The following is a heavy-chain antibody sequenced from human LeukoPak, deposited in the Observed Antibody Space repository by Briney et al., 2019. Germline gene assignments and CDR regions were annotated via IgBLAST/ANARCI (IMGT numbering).Heavy chain of an antibody. J-gene: IGHJ4*02. CDR2: IFPSGST. CDR3: ARLSRNDYPCNPFDS. Sequence: SETLSLTCTVSGVSISSDFWNWIRQSPGRGLEWIGYIFPSGSTNYNPSLKSRVSISVDTSKNQFSLRLSSVTAADTAVYYCARLSRNDYPCNPFDSWGQGTLVTVSS. CDR1: GVSISSDF. D-gene: IGHD2/OR15-2a*01. V-gene: IGHV4-4*09.